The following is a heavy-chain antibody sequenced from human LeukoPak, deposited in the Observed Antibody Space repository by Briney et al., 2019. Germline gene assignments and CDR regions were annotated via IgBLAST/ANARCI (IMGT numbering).Heavy chain of an antibody. D-gene: IGHD4-17*01. CDR2: INPNSGGT. Sequence: ASVKVSCKASGYTFTGCYMHWVRQAPGQGLEWMGWINPNSGGTNYAQKFQGRVTMTRDTSISTAYMELSRLRSDDTAVYYCARDGWASDYGDYVMGYWGQGTLVTVSS. CDR1: GYTFTGCY. V-gene: IGHV1-2*02. J-gene: IGHJ4*02. CDR3: ARDGWASDYGDYVMGY.